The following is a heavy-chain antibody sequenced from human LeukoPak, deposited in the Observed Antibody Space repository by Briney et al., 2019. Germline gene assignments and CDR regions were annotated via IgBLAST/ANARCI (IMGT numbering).Heavy chain of an antibody. Sequence: GGSLRLSCAASGFTFSSYAMSWVRQAPGKGLEWVSTISGNGDSTYSADSGKGRSTISRDYSKNTLFLQMNSLRAEDTAVYYCARGQYYYGSASPDYWGQGTLVTVSS. CDR1: GFTFSSYA. D-gene: IGHD3-10*01. J-gene: IGHJ4*02. V-gene: IGHV3-23*01. CDR3: ARGQYYYGSASPDY. CDR2: ISGNGDST.